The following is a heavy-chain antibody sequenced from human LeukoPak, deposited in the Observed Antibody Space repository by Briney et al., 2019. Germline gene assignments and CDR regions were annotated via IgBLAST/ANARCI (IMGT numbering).Heavy chain of an antibody. CDR2: IYYSGST. V-gene: IGHV4-59*01. Sequence: SETLSLTCTVSGGSISSYYWSWIRQPPGKGLEWIGYIYYSGSTNYNPSLKSRVTISVDTSKNQFSLKLSSVTAADTAVYYCARPYYDSSGYHDAFDIWGQGTMVTVSS. J-gene: IGHJ3*02. D-gene: IGHD3-22*01. CDR3: ARPYYDSSGYHDAFDI. CDR1: GGSISSYY.